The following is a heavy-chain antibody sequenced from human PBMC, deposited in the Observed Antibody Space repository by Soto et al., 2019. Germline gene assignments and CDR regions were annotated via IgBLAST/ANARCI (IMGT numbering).Heavy chain of an antibody. Sequence: ASVKVSCKASGYSFTTYAIHWVRQAPGQRLEWMGRINTGNGNTKYSEKFQGRVTFTRDTSASTAYMELSSLTFEDTAVYFCARGSPNTVVNRVGYWGQGSQVTVSS. CDR1: GYSFTTYA. CDR2: INTGNGNT. D-gene: IGHD2-21*01. CDR3: ARGSPNTVVNRVGY. J-gene: IGHJ4*02. V-gene: IGHV1-3*04.